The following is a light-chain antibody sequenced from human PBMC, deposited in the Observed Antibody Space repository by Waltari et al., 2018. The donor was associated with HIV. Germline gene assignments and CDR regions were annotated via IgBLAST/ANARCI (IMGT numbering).Light chain of an antibody. Sequence: QSALTQPPSASGSPGQSVTTSCTGISSDVGGYKYVSWYQHHPAKAPTLMIDEDNRRPAGVPGRCSGSKSGNTASLTVSGLQADDEADYYCSSYAGTNRLFGGGTKLTVL. J-gene: IGLJ2*01. CDR2: EDN. CDR3: SSYAGTNRL. CDR1: SSDVGGYKY. V-gene: IGLV2-8*01.